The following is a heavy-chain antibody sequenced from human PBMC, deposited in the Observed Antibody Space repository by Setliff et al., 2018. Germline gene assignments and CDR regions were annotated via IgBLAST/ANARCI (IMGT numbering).Heavy chain of an antibody. D-gene: IGHD6-19*01. J-gene: IGHJ4*02. CDR2: FRDKASGYTT. Sequence: GGSLRLSCAASGFSLSDHYVDWVRQAPGKGLEWVGRFRDKASGYTTEYAASVKGRFTISRDNSRDTVYLQMNSLRAEDTAVYYCARDPPYSGWAFDSWGQGSLVTVSS. CDR3: ARDPPYSGWAFDS. CDR1: GFSLSDHY. V-gene: IGHV3-72*01.